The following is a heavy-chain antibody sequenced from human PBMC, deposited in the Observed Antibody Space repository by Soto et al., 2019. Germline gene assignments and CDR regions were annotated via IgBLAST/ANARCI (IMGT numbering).Heavy chain of an antibody. Sequence: QITLKESGPTLVKPTQVLTLTCSFSGFSLSTLGAGVGWVRQPPGKALEWLVLIYWDDDRQYSPSLKTRLTITKDTSKNQVVLTLTNMDPVDTGTYFCAHTQLTTGANAFDVWGQGTIVTVSS. CDR3: AHTQLTTGANAFDV. CDR1: GFSLSTLGAG. V-gene: IGHV2-5*02. D-gene: IGHD1-1*01. CDR2: IYWDDDR. J-gene: IGHJ3*01.